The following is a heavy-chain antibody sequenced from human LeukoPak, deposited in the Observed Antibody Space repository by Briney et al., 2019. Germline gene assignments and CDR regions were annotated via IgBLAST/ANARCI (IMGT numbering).Heavy chain of an antibody. CDR1: GFTFSSYA. D-gene: IGHD3-10*01. CDR3: AKVRYYGSGRYFDY. J-gene: IGHJ4*02. CDR2: ISGGSGTT. V-gene: IGHV3-23*01. Sequence: PGGSLRLSCAASGFTFSSYALTWVRQAPGEGLQWVSTISGGSGTTYYADSVKGRFTISRDNSKNTLYLQMNSLRAEDTAVYYCAKVRYYGSGRYFDYWGQGTLVTVSS.